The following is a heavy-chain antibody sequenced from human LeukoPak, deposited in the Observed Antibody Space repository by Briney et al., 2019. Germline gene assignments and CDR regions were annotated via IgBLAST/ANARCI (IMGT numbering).Heavy chain of an antibody. V-gene: IGHV3-9*01. J-gene: IGHJ4*02. CDR3: AKGGSQRRLLWFGEFPTYFDY. CDR2: ISWNSGSI. D-gene: IGHD3-10*01. CDR1: GFTFDDYA. Sequence: GGSLRLPCAASGFTFDDYAMHWVRQAPGKGLEWVSGISWNSGSIGYADSVKGRFTISRDNAKNSLYLQMNSLRAEDTALYYCAKGGSQRRLLWFGEFPTYFDYWGQGTLVTVSS.